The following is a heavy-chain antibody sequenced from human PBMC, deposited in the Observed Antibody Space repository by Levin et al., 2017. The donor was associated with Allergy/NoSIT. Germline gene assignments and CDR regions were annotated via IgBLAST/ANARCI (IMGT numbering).Heavy chain of an antibody. V-gene: IGHV3-30*18. CDR1: GFTFSSYG. D-gene: IGHD6-19*01. Sequence: GESLKISCAASGFTFSSYGMHWVRQAPGKGLEWVAVISSDGRKKFYADSVKGRFNLSRDNSKNTLDLQMNRLRAEDPAVHYCAKDVYGSGWYPLGNDAFEMWGQGTKVSVSS. CDR3: AKDVYGSGWYPLGNDAFEM. J-gene: IGHJ3*02. CDR2: ISSDGRKK.